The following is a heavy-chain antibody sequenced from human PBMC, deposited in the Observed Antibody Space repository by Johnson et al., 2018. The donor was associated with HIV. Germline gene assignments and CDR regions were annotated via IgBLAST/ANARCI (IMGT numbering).Heavy chain of an antibody. V-gene: IGHV3-30-3*01. CDR2: ISYDGSNK. CDR1: GFTFSSYA. D-gene: IGHD2-2*01. CDR3: ARGGSSTSLDAFDI. Sequence: QVQLVESGGGVVQPGRSLRLSCAASGFTFSSYAMHWVRQAPGKGLEWVAVISYDGSNKYYADSVKGRFTISRDNSKNTLYLQMNILRAEDTAVYYCARGGSSTSLDAFDIWGQGTMVTVSS. J-gene: IGHJ3*02.